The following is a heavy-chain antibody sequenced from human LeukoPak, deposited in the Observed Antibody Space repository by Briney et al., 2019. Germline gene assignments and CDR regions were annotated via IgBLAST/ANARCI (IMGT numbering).Heavy chain of an antibody. CDR3: ARESPRGYYDSSGYGDY. D-gene: IGHD3-22*01. CDR1: GFPFSSYG. V-gene: IGHV3-48*01. J-gene: IGHJ4*02. CDR2: ISSSSSTI. Sequence: GSLRLSCAASGFPFSSYGMHWVRPAPGKGLEWVSYISSSSSTIYYADSVKGRFTISRDNAKNSLYLQMNSLRAEDTAVYYCARESPRGYYDSSGYGDYWGQGTLVTVSS.